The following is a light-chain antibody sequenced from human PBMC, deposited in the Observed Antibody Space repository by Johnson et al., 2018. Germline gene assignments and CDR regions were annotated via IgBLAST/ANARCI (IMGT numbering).Light chain of an antibody. Sequence: QSVLTQPPSVSAAPGQKVTISCSGSSSNIGNNYVSWYQQLPGTAPKLLIYENNKRPSGIPDRFSGSKSGTSATLGITGLQTGDEADYYCGNWDSSLISGNVFGTGTKVPVL. J-gene: IGLJ1*01. CDR2: ENN. CDR1: SSNIGNNY. V-gene: IGLV1-51*02. CDR3: GNWDSSLISGNV.